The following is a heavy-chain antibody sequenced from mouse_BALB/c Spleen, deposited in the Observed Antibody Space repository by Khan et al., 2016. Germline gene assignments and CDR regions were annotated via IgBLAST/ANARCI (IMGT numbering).Heavy chain of an antibody. J-gene: IGHJ2*01. D-gene: IGHD2-1*01. CDR1: GFNIKNTF. Sequence: EVELVESGAELVKSGASVKLSCTASGFNIKNTFLHWVNQRPEQGLEWIGRIDPANGNTKYDPKFQGKATITADSSSNTAYLQLSSLTSEDTAVYYCTRYGNFVGYFDYWGQGTTLTVSS. CDR2: IDPANGNT. V-gene: IGHV14-3*02. CDR3: TRYGNFVGYFDY.